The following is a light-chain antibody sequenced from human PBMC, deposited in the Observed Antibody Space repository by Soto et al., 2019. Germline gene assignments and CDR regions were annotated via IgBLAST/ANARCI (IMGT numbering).Light chain of an antibody. CDR1: QSVSSY. Sequence: IVMTQPPATLSLSPGERATLSCRASQSVSSYLAWYQQKPGQPPRLLIYDASNRATGIPARFSGSGSGTDFTLTISSLEPEDFAVYYCQRRSNWSTTFGQARKADVK. CDR3: QRRSNWSTT. CDR2: DAS. V-gene: IGKV3-11*01. J-gene: IGKJ1*01.